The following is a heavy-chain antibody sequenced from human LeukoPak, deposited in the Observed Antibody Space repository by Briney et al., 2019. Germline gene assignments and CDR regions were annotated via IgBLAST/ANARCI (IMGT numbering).Heavy chain of an antibody. CDR3: ARQSVGSHYGADF. CDR2: IIPIFGTA. Sequence: SVKVSCKASGGTFSSYAISWVRQAPGQGLEWMGGIIPIFGTANYAQKLQGRVTMTTDTSTSTAYMELRSLRSDDTAVFYCARQSVGSHYGADFWGQGTLVTVSS. J-gene: IGHJ4*02. CDR1: GGTFSSYA. V-gene: IGHV1-69*05. D-gene: IGHD1-26*01.